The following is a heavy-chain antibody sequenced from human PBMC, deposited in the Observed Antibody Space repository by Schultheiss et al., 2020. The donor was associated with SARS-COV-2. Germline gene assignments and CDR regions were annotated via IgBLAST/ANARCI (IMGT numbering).Heavy chain of an antibody. CDR3: ARGTHWFDP. J-gene: IGHJ5*02. CDR2: ISYDGSNK. CDR1: GGTFSSYA. Sequence: SCKASGGTFSSYAMHWVRQAPGKGLEWVAVISYDGSNKYFADSVKGRFTISRDNSKNTLYLQMNSLRAEDTAVYYCARGTHWFDPWGQGTLVTVSS. V-gene: IGHV3-30*04.